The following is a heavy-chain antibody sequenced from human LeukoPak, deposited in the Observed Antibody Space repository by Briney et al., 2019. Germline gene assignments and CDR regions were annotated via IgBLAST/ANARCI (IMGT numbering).Heavy chain of an antibody. Sequence: PSETLSLTCTVSGGSISSGSYYWSWIRQPAGKGLEWIGRIYTSGSTNYNPSLKSRVTISVDTSKNQFSLKLSSVTAADTAVYYCARDRGVRGVSDYWGQGTLVTVSS. V-gene: IGHV4-61*02. CDR2: IYTSGST. CDR1: GGSISSGSYY. CDR3: ARDRGVRGVSDY. D-gene: IGHD3-10*01. J-gene: IGHJ4*02.